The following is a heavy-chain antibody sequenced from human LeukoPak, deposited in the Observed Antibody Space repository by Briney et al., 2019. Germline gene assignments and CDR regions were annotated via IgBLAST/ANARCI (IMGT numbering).Heavy chain of an antibody. CDR1: GFTFSSYA. J-gene: IGHJ6*03. D-gene: IGHD3-9*01. CDR3: AKWRYFDWLLSPGYMDV. V-gene: IGHV3-23*01. CDR2: ISGSGGST. Sequence: GGSLRLSCAASGFTFSSYAMSWVRQAPGKGLEWVSAISGSGGSTYYADSVKGRFTISRDNSKNTLYLQMNSLRAEDAAVYYCAKWRYFDWLLSPGYMDVWGKGTTVTVSS.